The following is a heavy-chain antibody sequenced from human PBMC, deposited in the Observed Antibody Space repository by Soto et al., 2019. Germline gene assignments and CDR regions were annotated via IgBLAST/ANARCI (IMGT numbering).Heavy chain of an antibody. D-gene: IGHD6-13*01. V-gene: IGHV3-33*01. CDR3: ARGEAAAGHNVDY. J-gene: IGHJ4*02. CDR2: IWYDGSNK. CDR1: GFTFSSYG. Sequence: VQLVESGGGVVQPGRSLRLSCAASGFTFSSYGMHWVRQAPGKGLEWVAVIWYDGSNKYYADSVKGRFTISRDNSKNTLYLQMNSLRAEDTAVYYCARGEAAAGHNVDYWGQGTLVTVSS.